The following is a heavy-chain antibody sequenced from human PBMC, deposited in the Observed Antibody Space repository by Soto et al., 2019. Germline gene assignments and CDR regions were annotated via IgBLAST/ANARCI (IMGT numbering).Heavy chain of an antibody. V-gene: IGHV3-23*01. CDR3: VPRKGDPFT. J-gene: IGHJ4*02. CDR1: GFTFSSYA. CDR2: ISGSGGST. Sequence: SGGSLRLSCAASGFTFSSYAMTWVRQAPGKGLEWVSVISGSGGSTYFADSVKGRFTISRDNSKNTLYLQMSSLRAEDTAVYYCVPRKGDPFTWGPGTLVTVSS. D-gene: IGHD3-16*01.